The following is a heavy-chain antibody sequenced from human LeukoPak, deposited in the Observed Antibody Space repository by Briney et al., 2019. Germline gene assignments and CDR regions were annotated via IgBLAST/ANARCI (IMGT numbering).Heavy chain of an antibody. Sequence: SETLSLTCTVSGGSISSSIYYWGWIRQPPGKGLEWVGSIYYGGDTYYNPSLKSRVTMSVDTSKNQFSLKLSSVTAADTAVYYCARQTTLAAAASNAFDIWGQGTMVTVSS. CDR1: GGSISSSIYY. CDR2: IYYGGDT. J-gene: IGHJ3*02. CDR3: ARQTTLAAAASNAFDI. D-gene: IGHD6-13*01. V-gene: IGHV4-39*01.